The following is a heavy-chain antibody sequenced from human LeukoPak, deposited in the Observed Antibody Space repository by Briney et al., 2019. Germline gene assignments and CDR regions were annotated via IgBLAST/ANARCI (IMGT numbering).Heavy chain of an antibody. CDR3: ATSSDTTMVFDY. CDR2: ITSDGRIT. CDR1: GFTFSSYW. Sequence: GGSLRLSCVASGFTFSSYWMHWVRQAPGKGLVRVSRITSDGRITSYADSVKGRFTISRDNAKNTLYLQMNSLRAEDTAVYYCATSSDTTMVFDYWGQGALVTVSP. V-gene: IGHV3-74*01. D-gene: IGHD5-18*01. J-gene: IGHJ4*02.